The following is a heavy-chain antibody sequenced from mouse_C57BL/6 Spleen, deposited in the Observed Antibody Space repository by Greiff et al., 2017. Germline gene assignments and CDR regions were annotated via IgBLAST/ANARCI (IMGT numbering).Heavy chain of an antibody. V-gene: IGHV1-80*01. CDR3: ARREDYYCSPFFDY. Sequence: VQLQQSGAELVKPGASVKISCKASGYAFSSYWMNWVKQRPGKGLEWIGQIYPGDGDTNYNGKFKGKATLTADKSSSTAYMQLSSLTSEDSAVYFCARREDYYCSPFFDYWGQGTTLTVSA. CDR2: IYPGDGDT. J-gene: IGHJ2*01. D-gene: IGHD1-1*01. CDR1: GYAFSSYW.